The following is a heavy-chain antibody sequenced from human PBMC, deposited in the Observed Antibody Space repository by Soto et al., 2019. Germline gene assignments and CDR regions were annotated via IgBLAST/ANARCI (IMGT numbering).Heavy chain of an antibody. CDR1: GFTFSSYA. Sequence: QVQLVESGGGVVQPGKSLRLSCAASGFTFSSYAMHWARQAPGKGLEWVTVISIRGGDEYYAESVRGRFTISTDDSKTTLYLQMDSLRVEDTAVYYCARGTIVARQHLDYWGQGTLVTVSS. J-gene: IGHJ4*02. V-gene: IGHV3-30*03. CDR3: ARGTIVARQHLDY. D-gene: IGHD6-6*01. CDR2: ISIRGGDE.